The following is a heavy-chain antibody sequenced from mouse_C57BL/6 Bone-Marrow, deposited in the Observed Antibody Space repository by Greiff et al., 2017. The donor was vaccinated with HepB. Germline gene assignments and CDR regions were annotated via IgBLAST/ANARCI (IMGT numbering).Heavy chain of an antibody. CDR3: THYYGSSYGAY. CDR2: IDPETGGT. D-gene: IGHD1-1*01. CDR1: GYTFTDYE. J-gene: IGHJ3*01. Sequence: QVQLKQSGAELVRPGASVTLSCKASGYTFTDYELHWVKQTPVHGLEWIGAIDPETGGTAYNQKFKGKAILTADKSSSTAYMELRSLTSEDSAVYYCTHYYGSSYGAYWGQGTLVTVSA. V-gene: IGHV1-15*01.